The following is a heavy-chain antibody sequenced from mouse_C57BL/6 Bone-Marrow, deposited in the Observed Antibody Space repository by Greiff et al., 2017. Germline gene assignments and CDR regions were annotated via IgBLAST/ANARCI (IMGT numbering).Heavy chain of an antibody. CDR1: GYTFTDYN. V-gene: IGHV1-18*01. Sequence: VQLQQSGPELVKPGASVKISCKASGYTFTDYNMDWVKQSHGKSLEWIGDINPNNGGTNYNQKFKGKATLTVDKSSSTAYMELRSLTSEDAAVYYCARRSGGFDYWGQGTTLTVSS. D-gene: IGHD3-1*01. CDR3: ARRSGGFDY. J-gene: IGHJ2*01. CDR2: INPNNGGT.